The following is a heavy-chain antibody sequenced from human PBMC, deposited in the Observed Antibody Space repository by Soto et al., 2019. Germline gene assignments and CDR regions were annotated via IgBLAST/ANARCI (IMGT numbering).Heavy chain of an antibody. Sequence: PSETLSLTCAVYGGSFSGYYWNWTRQPPGKGLEWIGEINHTAGTHYNPSLKSRVTMSVDTSKNQFSLRLSSVTAADTAIYYCATRITVFGLLIPPFDPGGQGTQVTAPQ. CDR2: INHTAGT. V-gene: IGHV4-34*01. J-gene: IGHJ5*02. CDR3: ATRITVFGLLIPPFDP. D-gene: IGHD3-3*01. CDR1: GGSFSGYY.